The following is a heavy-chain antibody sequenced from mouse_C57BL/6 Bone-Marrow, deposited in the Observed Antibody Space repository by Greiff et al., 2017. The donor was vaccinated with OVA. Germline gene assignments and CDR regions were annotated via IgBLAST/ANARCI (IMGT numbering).Heavy chain of an antibody. CDR3: ARYGSRFAY. D-gene: IGHD1-1*01. J-gene: IGHJ3*01. Sequence: EVKVVESGGGLVKPGGSLKLSCAASGFTFSSYTMSWVRQTPEKRLEWVATISGGGGNTYYPDSVKGRFTISRDNAKNTLYLQMSSLRSEDTALYYCARYGSRFAYWGQGTLVTVSA. CDR1: GFTFSSYT. V-gene: IGHV5-9*01. CDR2: ISGGGGNT.